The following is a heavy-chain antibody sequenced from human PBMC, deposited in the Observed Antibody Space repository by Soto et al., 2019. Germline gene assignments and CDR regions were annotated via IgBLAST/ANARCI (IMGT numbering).Heavy chain of an antibody. D-gene: IGHD2-15*01. CDR2: IIPIFGTA. CDR3: ARDDSHGGNVVSYYGMDV. Sequence: SVKVSCKASGGTFSSYAISWVRQAPGQGLEWMGGIIPIFGTANYAQKFQGRVTITADESTSTAYMELSSLRSEDTAVYYCARDDSHGGNVVSYYGMDVWGQGTTVTVSS. V-gene: IGHV1-69*13. J-gene: IGHJ6*02. CDR1: GGTFSSYA.